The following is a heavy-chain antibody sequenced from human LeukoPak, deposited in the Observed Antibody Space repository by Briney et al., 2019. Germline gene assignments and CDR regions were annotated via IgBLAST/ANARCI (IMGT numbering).Heavy chain of an antibody. Sequence: SETLSLTCAVYGGSFSGYYWSWIRQPPGKGLEWIGEINHSGSTNYNPSLKSRVTISVDTSENQFSLKLSSVTAADTAVYYCARGKRALFGYWGQGTLVIVSS. J-gene: IGHJ4*02. CDR2: INHSGST. CDR1: GGSFSGYY. CDR3: ARGKRALFGY. V-gene: IGHV4-34*01.